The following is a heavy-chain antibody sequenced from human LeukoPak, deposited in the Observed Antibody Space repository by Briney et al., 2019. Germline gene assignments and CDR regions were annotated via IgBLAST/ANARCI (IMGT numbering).Heavy chain of an antibody. V-gene: IGHV4-59*08. CDR2: ISYSGFT. D-gene: IGHD2/OR15-2a*01. Sequence: SETLSLTCTVSGGSISSYQWSWIRQPPGKGLEWIGYISYSGFTNYNPSLKSRVTISLDTSNNHFSLKLTSVTAADTAVYYCAGHHPRNTVDFWGQGTLVTVSS. J-gene: IGHJ4*02. CDR3: AGHHPRNTVDF. CDR1: GGSISSYQ.